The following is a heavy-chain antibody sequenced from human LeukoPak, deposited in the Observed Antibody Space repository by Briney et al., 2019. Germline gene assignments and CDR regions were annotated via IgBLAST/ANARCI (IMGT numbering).Heavy chain of an antibody. J-gene: IGHJ4*02. D-gene: IGHD3-10*01. V-gene: IGHV3-30*01. CDR3: ARDSTYYYDSGSSGPHYFDN. Sequence: GKSLRLSCAASGFTFSNYAMHWVRQAPGKGLEWVSLISSGGTYEYYADSVKGRFTIPRDNSKNTLYLQLNSLRAEDTAVYYCARDSTYYYDSGSSGPHYFDNWGQGTLVTVSS. CDR2: ISSGGTYE. CDR1: GFTFSNYA.